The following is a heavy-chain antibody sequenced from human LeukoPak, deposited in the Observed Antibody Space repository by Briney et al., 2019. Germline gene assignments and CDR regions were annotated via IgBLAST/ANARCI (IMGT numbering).Heavy chain of an antibody. Sequence: GRSLRLSCADSGFTFNSHMHWVRQAPGEGLEWVAAISYDGSNKKYGDSVKGRFTISSDNSKNTLYLQMNSLRPEDTAVYYSARQSSVTRSGLDSWGQGTLVTVSS. J-gene: IGHJ4*02. D-gene: IGHD4-17*01. V-gene: IGHV3-30*04. CDR1: GFTFNSH. CDR2: ISYDGSNK. CDR3: ARQSSVTRSGLDS.